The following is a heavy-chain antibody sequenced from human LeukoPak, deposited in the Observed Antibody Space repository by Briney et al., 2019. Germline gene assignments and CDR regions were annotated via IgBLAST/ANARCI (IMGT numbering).Heavy chain of an antibody. CDR1: GGSINGYY. Sequence: PSETLSLTCTVSGGSINGYYWTWIRQPPGKRLEWIGYISDSGSTNYNPPLKSRVTMSVDSSNTEFSLRLNSVAAADTAVYYCARVFRGAVTSNWFDPWGQGTLVTVSS. D-gene: IGHD4-17*01. J-gene: IGHJ5*02. CDR2: ISDSGST. CDR3: ARVFRGAVTSNWFDP. V-gene: IGHV4-59*01.